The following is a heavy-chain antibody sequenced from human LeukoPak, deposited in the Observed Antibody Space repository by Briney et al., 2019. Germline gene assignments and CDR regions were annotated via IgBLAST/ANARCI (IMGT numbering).Heavy chain of an antibody. CDR3: AKDRYHDSRGYYYLDYFDY. CDR1: GFTSSSYG. CDR2: ISYDGSNK. Sequence: SLILCCAASGFTSSSYGMYFVRQAPDKLLEFVAIISYDGSNKGYADSVKGRFTLSRDNSKNTLYLRMISLRAEDTAVYYCAKDRYHDSRGYYYLDYFDYWGQGTLVTVSS. D-gene: IGHD3-22*01. J-gene: IGHJ4*02. V-gene: IGHV3-30*18.